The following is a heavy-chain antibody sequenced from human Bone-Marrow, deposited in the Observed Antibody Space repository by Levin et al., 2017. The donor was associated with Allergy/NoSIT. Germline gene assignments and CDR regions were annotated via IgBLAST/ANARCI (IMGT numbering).Heavy chain of an antibody. CDR3: ARDRVAARPWSFDL. V-gene: IGHV4-30-2*01. CDR2: IYHSGST. D-gene: IGHD6-6*01. J-gene: IGHJ2*01. CDR1: GGSISSGGYS. Sequence: SETLSLTCAVSGGSISSGGYSWSWIRQPPGKGLEWIGYIYHSGSTYYNPSLKSRVTISVDRSKNQFSLNLSSVTAADTAVYYCARDRVAARPWSFDLWGRGTLVTVSS.